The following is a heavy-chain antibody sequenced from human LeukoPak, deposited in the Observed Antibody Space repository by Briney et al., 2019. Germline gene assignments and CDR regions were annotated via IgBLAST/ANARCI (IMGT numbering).Heavy chain of an antibody. CDR1: GFTFSSYA. V-gene: IGHV3-66*01. CDR2: IYSGGST. J-gene: IGHJ4*02. Sequence: PGGSLRLSCAASGFTFSSYAMSWVRQAPGKGLEWVSVIYSGGSTYYADSVKGRFTISRDNSKNTLYLQMNSLRAEDTAVYYCAREAGSDSSSWYGGGYWGQGTLVTVSS. CDR3: AREAGSDSSSWYGGGY. D-gene: IGHD6-13*01.